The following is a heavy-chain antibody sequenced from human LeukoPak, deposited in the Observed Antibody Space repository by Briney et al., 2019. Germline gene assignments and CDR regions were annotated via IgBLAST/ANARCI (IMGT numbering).Heavy chain of an antibody. D-gene: IGHD3-3*01. V-gene: IGHV3-53*01. CDR1: GFTVSSNY. CDR3: AKDVTLLPPS. CDR2: VYSGGST. Sequence: PGGSLRLSCAASGFTVSSNYMRWVRQAPGKGLEWVAVVYSGGSTYYADSVEGRFTISRDNSKNTLYLQMNSLRAEDTALYYCAKDVTLLPPSWGQGTLVTVSS. J-gene: IGHJ4*02.